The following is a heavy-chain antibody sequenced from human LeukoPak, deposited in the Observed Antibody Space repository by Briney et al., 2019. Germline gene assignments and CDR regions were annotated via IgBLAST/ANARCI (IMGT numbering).Heavy chain of an antibody. CDR3: ARDEGRITIFGVVILGVLDY. D-gene: IGHD3-3*01. CDR1: GYTFTSYG. J-gene: IGHJ4*02. Sequence: ASVKVSCKASGYTFTSYGISWVRQAPGQGLEWMGWISAYNGNTNYAQKLQGRVTMTTDTSTSTAYMELGSLRSDDTAVYYCARDEGRITIFGVVILGVLDYWGQGTLVTVSS. CDR2: ISAYNGNT. V-gene: IGHV1-18*01.